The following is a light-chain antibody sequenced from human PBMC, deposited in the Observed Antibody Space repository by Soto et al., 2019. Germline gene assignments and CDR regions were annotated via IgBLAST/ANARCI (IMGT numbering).Light chain of an antibody. CDR3: QQRHMWPIT. CDR2: DAS. J-gene: IGKJ5*01. V-gene: IGKV3D-20*02. Sequence: EIVLTQSPGTLSLSPGERATLSCRASQSVSNTYLAWYQQKPGQAPRLLIYDASNRATGIPARFSGSGSGTDFTHTISSLEPEDFAVYYCQQRHMWPITFGQGTRLEIK. CDR1: QSVSNTY.